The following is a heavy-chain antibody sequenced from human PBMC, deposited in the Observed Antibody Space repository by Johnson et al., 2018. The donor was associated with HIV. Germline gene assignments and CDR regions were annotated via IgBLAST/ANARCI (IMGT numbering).Heavy chain of an antibody. D-gene: IGHD4-17*01. V-gene: IGHV3-11*04. J-gene: IGHJ3*02. Sequence: VQVVESGGGLVKPGGSLRLSCAASGFTFSDYYMSWIRQAPGKGLEWVSSISSIGTTMYYADSVKGRFTISRNNVRNQLYLQMSSLRAADTAVYYCAREKLGSTEYDAVDIWGQGTMVTVSS. CDR2: ISSIGTTM. CDR1: GFTFSDYY. CDR3: AREKLGSTEYDAVDI.